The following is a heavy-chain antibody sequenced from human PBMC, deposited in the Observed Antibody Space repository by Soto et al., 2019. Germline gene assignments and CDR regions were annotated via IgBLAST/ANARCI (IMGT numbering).Heavy chain of an antibody. CDR3: ASHQGIYKYYFEY. D-gene: IGHD1-1*01. V-gene: IGHV3-23*01. J-gene: IGHJ4*02. CDR1: GLGFTTYS. Sequence: EVQLLESGGGLGQPGGSLRLSCSASGLGFTTYSMSWVRQPPGKGLEWVSGITGNGHNTYYAESVKGRFTISRDNSKNTLYLQMDSLRAEDAAEYYCASHQGIYKYYFEYWGQGTLVTVSS. CDR2: ITGNGHNT.